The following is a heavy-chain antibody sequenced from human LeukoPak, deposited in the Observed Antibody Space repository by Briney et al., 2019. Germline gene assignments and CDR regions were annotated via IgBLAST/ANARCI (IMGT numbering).Heavy chain of an antibody. CDR2: IIPIFGTA. CDR3: ARITTVTTSLAAFDI. J-gene: IGHJ3*02. CDR1: GGTFSSYA. D-gene: IGHD4-17*01. Sequence: SVKVSCTASGGTFSSYAISWVRQAPGQGLEWMGGIIPIFGTANYAQKFQGRVTITADKSTSTAYMELSGLRSEDTAVYYCARITTVTTSLAAFDIWGQGTMVTVSS. V-gene: IGHV1-69*06.